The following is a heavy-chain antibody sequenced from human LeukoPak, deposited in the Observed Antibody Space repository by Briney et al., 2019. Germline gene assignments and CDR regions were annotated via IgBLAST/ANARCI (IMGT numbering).Heavy chain of an antibody. CDR2: IFYSGST. CDR1: GGSISNYY. J-gene: IGHJ4*02. CDR3: ARVPFYYGSGSYYIDDYFDY. D-gene: IGHD3-10*01. Sequence: SETLSLTCTVSGGSISNYYWSWTRQPPGKGLEWIGYIFYSGSTNYNPSLKSRVTISVDTSKNQFSLRLSSVTAADTAVYYCARVPFYYGSGSYYIDDYFDYWGQGALVSASS. V-gene: IGHV4-59*01.